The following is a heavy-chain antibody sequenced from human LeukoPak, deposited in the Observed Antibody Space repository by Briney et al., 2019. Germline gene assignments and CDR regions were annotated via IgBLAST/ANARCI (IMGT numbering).Heavy chain of an antibody. D-gene: IGHD4-17*01. CDR3: AKGPGPSITSVTHFDS. Sequence: GGSLRLSCAASGFRFSGHYMSWIRQAPGKGLEWISYITNSGDFVNYADSVKGRFTISRDNSKNTLYLQMNSLRAEDTAVYYCAKGPGPSITSVTHFDSWGQGTLVTVSS. J-gene: IGHJ4*02. CDR1: GFRFSGHY. V-gene: IGHV3-11*05. CDR2: ITNSGDFV.